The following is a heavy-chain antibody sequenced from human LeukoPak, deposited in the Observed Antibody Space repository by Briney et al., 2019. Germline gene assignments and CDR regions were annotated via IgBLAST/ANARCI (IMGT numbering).Heavy chain of an antibody. D-gene: IGHD3-22*01. CDR1: GYTFTDYY. J-gene: IGHJ4*02. CDR2: INPNSGGT. CDR3: ASNYYDSSGYGY. V-gene: IGHV1-2*02. Sequence: GASVKASCKASGYTFTDYYMHWVRQAPGQGLEWMGWINPNSGGTNYAQKFQGRVTMTRDTSISTAYMELSRLRSDDTAVYYCASNYYDSSGYGYWGQGTLVTVSS.